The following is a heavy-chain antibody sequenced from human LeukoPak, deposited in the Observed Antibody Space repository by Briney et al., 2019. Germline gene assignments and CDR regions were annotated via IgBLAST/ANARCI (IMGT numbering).Heavy chain of an antibody. V-gene: IGHV3-53*01. CDR2: IYSGGST. Sequence: GGSLRLSCAASGFTFSSNYMSWVRQAPGKGLEWVSVIYSGGSTYYADSVKGRFTISRDNSKNTLYLQMNSLRAEDTAVYYCARADYPGSGSYYYYYYYYYGMDVWGQGTTVTVSS. D-gene: IGHD3-10*01. CDR1: GFTFSSNY. CDR3: ARADYPGSGSYYYYYYYYYGMDV. J-gene: IGHJ6*02.